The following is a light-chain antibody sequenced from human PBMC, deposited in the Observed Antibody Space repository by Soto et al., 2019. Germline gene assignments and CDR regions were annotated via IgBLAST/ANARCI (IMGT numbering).Light chain of an antibody. Sequence: DIQMTQSPSSLSASIGDKVTITCRASQGIGNFLAWYQQKPGKPPKLLMYAASSLPSGVPSRFSGSGVGTDFTLTISSLQPEDFASYYCQKYDSAPWTFGQGTKVEIK. CDR3: QKYDSAPWT. CDR1: QGIGNF. V-gene: IGKV1-27*01. CDR2: AAS. J-gene: IGKJ1*01.